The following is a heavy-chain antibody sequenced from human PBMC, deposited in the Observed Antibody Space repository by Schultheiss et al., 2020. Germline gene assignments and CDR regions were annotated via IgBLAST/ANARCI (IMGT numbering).Heavy chain of an antibody. CDR1: GGSISSSSYY. Sequence: SETLSLTCTVSGGSISSSSYYWGWIRQPPGKGLEWIGSIYYSGSTYYNPSLKSRVTISVDTSKNQFSLKLSSVTAADTAVYYCARHPAREGSNWDYYYYYSGMDVWGQGTPVTVSS. CDR2: IYYSGST. D-gene: IGHD6-13*01. J-gene: IGHJ6*02. V-gene: IGHV4-39*01. CDR3: ARHPAREGSNWDYYYYYSGMDV.